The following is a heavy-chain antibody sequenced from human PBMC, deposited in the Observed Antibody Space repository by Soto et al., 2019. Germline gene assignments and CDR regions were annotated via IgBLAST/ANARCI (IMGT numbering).Heavy chain of an antibody. CDR2: IYHSGTT. CDR1: GGSISSSTYF. D-gene: IGHD6-13*01. V-gene: IGHV4-39*07. J-gene: IGHJ4*02. Sequence: SETLSLTCTVSGGSISSSTYFWGWIRQPPGKGLEWIGSIYHSGTTYYNLSLKSRVTMSVDTSKSQFSLNLTSVTAADTAVYYCARGFASSWYYFDYWGQGTLVTVSS. CDR3: ARGFASSWYYFDY.